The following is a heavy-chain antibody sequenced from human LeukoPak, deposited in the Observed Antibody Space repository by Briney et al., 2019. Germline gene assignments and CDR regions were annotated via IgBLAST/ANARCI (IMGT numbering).Heavy chain of an antibody. J-gene: IGHJ4*02. D-gene: IGHD6-19*01. V-gene: IGHV3-53*01. Sequence: GVPLRLPCAASGFSVSVSYVRGLRQARGKALECVTVISNGGATYYADSVKGRFSISRDNSKNTVSLQMNSLRAEDTAVYFCVRDSTISGWYELGYWGQGTLVTVSS. CDR1: GFSVSVSY. CDR2: ISNGGAT. CDR3: VRDSTISGWYELGY.